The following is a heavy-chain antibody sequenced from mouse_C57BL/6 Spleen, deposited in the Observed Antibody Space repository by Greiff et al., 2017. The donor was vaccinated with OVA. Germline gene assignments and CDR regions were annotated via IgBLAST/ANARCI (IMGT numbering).Heavy chain of an antibody. CDR3: AGYCPYWYFDV. CDR2: IYPGDGDT. V-gene: IGHV1-82*01. Sequence: VQLQQSGPELVKPGASVKISCKASGYAFSSSWMNWVKQRPGKGLEWIGRIYPGDGDTNYNGKFKGKATLTADKSSSTAYMQLSSLTSEDSAVYFCAGYCPYWYFDVWGTGTTVTVSA. D-gene: IGHD2-3*01. J-gene: IGHJ1*03. CDR1: GYAFSSSW.